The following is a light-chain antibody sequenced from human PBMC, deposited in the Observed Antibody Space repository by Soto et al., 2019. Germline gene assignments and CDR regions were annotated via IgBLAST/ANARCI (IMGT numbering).Light chain of an antibody. CDR1: QSVSSN. V-gene: IGKV3-15*01. CDR2: GAS. CDR3: QQYDNWPST. Sequence: EIVMTQSPATLSVSPGERATLSCRASQSVSSNFAWYQQKPGQAPRLLIYGASTRATGIPARFSGSGSGTEFTLSISSLQSEDFAVYSCQQYDNWPSTFGQGTKVDNK. J-gene: IGKJ1*01.